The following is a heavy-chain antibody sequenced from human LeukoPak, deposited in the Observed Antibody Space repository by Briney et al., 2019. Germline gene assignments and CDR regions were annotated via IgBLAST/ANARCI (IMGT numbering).Heavy chain of an antibody. CDR2: ITSRDGTT. V-gene: IGHV3-23*01. CDR3: VRDRTNYYDSSGHYYRRDGDY. J-gene: IGHJ4*02. CDR1: GFTFNIYA. D-gene: IGHD3-22*01. Sequence: GGSLRLSCAASGFTFNIYAMSWVRQTPGKGLEWVSSITSRDGTTYYTDSVKGRFTISRDNSENTLYLQMNSLRAEDTAIYYCVRDRTNYYDSSGHYYRRDGDYWGQGTLVTVSS.